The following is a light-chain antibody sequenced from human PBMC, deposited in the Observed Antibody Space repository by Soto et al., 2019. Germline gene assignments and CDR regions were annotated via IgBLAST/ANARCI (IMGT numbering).Light chain of an antibody. J-gene: IGLJ3*02. CDR3: AAWDDSLSGWV. CDR2: RND. CDR1: SSNIGSTS. Sequence: QLVLTQPPSASGTPGQRVTISCSGSSSNIGSTSVYWFQQLPGTAPKLLIHRNDQRPSGVPDRFSGSKSGTSASLAISGLRSEDEADYYCAAWDDSLSGWVFGGGTKLTVL. V-gene: IGLV1-47*01.